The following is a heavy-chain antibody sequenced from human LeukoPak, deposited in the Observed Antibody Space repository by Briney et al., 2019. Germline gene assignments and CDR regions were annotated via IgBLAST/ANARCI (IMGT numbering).Heavy chain of an antibody. J-gene: IGHJ6*02. V-gene: IGHV1-69*04. CDR2: IIPIFGIA. CDR1: GGTFSSYA. CDR3: ASLVGLGYYGSGSPYYYGMDV. Sequence: SVKVSCKASGGTFSSYAISWVRQAPGQGLEWMGRIIPIFGIANYAQKFQGRVTITADKSTSTAYMELSSLRSEDTAVYYCASLVGLGYYGSGSPYYYGMDVWGQGTTVPVSS. D-gene: IGHD3-10*01.